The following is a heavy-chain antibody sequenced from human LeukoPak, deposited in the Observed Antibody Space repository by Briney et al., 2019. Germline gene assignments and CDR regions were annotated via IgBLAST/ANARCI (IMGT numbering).Heavy chain of an antibody. J-gene: IGHJ4*02. CDR1: GFLVSDNY. CDR2: LYTGGST. Sequence: PGGSLRLSCAASGFLVSDNYMHWLRQAPGKGLEWVSVLYTGGSTYYADSVKGRFTISRDNAKNMVYLQMNSLRAEDTAVYYCARSDGGFDYWGQGTLVTVSA. D-gene: IGHD5-24*01. V-gene: IGHV3-53*01. CDR3: ARSDGGFDY.